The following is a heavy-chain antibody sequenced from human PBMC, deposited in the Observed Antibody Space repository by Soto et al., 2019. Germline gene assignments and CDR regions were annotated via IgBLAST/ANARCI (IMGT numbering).Heavy chain of an antibody. V-gene: IGHV3-15*01. CDR2: IKSKTDGGTT. D-gene: IGHD2-2*01. Sequence: GGSLRLSCAASGFTFSNAWMSWVRQAPGKGLEWVGRIKSKTDGGTTDYAAPVKGRFTISRDDSKNTLYLQMNSLKTEDTAVYYCTTAVSYQLLSGGAQDYFDYWGQGTLVTVSS. CDR1: GFTFSNAW. J-gene: IGHJ4*02. CDR3: TTAVSYQLLSGGAQDYFDY.